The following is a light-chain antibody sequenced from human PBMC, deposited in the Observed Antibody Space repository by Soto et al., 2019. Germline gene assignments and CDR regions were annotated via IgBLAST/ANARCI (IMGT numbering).Light chain of an antibody. J-gene: IGKJ4*01. Sequence: EIVLTQSPATLSLSPGERATLSCRASQSVSRYLAWYQQKPGQAPRLLIYDASNRATGIPAKFSGSGSGTDFTLTHSSLEPEDFAGYYCQHRSNWPRLTFGGGTKVEIK. CDR2: DAS. CDR1: QSVSRY. CDR3: QHRSNWPRLT. V-gene: IGKV3-11*01.